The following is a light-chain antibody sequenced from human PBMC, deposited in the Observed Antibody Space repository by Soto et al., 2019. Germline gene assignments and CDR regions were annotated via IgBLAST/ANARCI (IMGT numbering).Light chain of an antibody. V-gene: IGLV2-14*01. Sequence: QSVLTQPASVSGSPGQSITISCTGTSSDVGGYNYVSWYQQHPGKAPKLMIYEVSNRTSGVSNRFSGSKSGNTASLTISGLQAEYEADYYCRSYTSSSTPVFGGGTKLTVL. J-gene: IGLJ3*02. CDR2: EVS. CDR3: RSYTSSSTPV. CDR1: SSDVGGYNY.